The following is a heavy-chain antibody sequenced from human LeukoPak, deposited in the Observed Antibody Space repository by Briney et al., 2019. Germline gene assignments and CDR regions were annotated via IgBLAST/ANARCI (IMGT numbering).Heavy chain of an antibody. V-gene: IGHV3-23*01. CDR1: GFTFSSYA. J-gene: IGHJ4*02. CDR3: AKGAGYYDSSGFDN. CDR2: IIGSGGST. Sequence: GGSLRLSCAASGFTFSSYAMSWVRQAPGKGLEWVSAIIGSGGSTYYADSVKGRFTISRDNSKNTLSLQMNSLRAEDTAVYYCAKGAGYYDSSGFDNWGQVTLVTVSS. D-gene: IGHD3-22*01.